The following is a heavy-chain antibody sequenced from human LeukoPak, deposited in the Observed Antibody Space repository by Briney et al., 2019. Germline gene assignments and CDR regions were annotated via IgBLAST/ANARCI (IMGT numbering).Heavy chain of an antibody. D-gene: IGHD3-22*01. J-gene: IGHJ3*01. V-gene: IGHV4-4*07. CDR1: GAYMSNYY. CDR2: LHASEST. Sequence: SETLSLTYSVSGAYMSNYYWTWVRQSAAQGLEWIGRLHASESTIYNPSLKSRVTMSLDTSKDQLSLTLTSVTAADSAMYYCASLSSGAGFDVWGQGTVVTVS. CDR3: ASLSSGAGFDV.